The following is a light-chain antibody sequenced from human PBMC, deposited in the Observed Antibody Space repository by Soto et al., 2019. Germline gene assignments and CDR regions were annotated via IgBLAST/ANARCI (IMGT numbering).Light chain of an antibody. Sequence: DIQMTQSPSTLSASVGGTVTITCRARRSISSWLAWYQQKPGIAPKLLIYKASTLQSGVPSRFRGSGYGTDFTLTISRLQPDDSATYYCQQYDVYSTFGQGTKVEIK. CDR1: RSISSW. J-gene: IGKJ1*01. V-gene: IGKV1-5*03. CDR2: KAS. CDR3: QQYDVYST.